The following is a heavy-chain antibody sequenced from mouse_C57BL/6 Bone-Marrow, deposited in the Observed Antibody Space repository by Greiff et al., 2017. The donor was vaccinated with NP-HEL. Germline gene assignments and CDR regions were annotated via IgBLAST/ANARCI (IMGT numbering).Heavy chain of an antibody. CDR3: TTGGSSPYAMDY. V-gene: IGHV14-4*01. D-gene: IGHD1-1*01. J-gene: IGHJ4*01. CDR2: IDPENGDT. Sequence: EVQLQQSGAELVRPGASVKLSCTVSGFNIKDDYMHWVKQRPEQGLEWIGWIDPENGDTEYASKFQGKATLTADTSSNTAYLQLSSLTSEDTAVYCCTTGGSSPYAMDYWGQGTSVTVSS. CDR1: GFNIKDDY.